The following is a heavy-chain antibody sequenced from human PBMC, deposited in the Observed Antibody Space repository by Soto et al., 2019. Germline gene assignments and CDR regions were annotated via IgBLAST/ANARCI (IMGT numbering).Heavy chain of an antibody. J-gene: IGHJ4*02. CDR3: ARDKGPGLFEY. V-gene: IGHV4-34*01. CDR2: INHSGST. CDR1: GGSFSGYY. Sequence: QVQLQQWGAGLLKPSVTLSLTCAVYGGSFSGYYWTWIRQPPGTGLEWIGEINHSGSTNYNPSIKCRVIISGDRSKKPFSLKLTSVTVADPAVYSCARDKGPGLFEYWGQGPLVTVSS.